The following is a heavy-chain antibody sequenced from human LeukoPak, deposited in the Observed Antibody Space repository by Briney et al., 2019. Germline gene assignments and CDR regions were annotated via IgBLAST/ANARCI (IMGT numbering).Heavy chain of an antibody. Sequence: PGGSLRLSCAASGFTFSSYGMHWVRQAPGKGLEWVAVISYDGSNKYYADSVKGRFTISRDNSKNTLYLQMNSLRAEDTAVYYCAKGGILQNYYYGMDVWGQGTTVTVSS. V-gene: IGHV3-30*18. CDR1: GFTFSSYG. CDR3: AKGGILQNYYYGMDV. CDR2: ISYDGSNK. J-gene: IGHJ6*02. D-gene: IGHD1-20*01.